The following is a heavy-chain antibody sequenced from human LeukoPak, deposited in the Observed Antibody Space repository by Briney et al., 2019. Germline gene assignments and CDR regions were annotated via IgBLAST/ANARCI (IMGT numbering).Heavy chain of an antibody. Sequence: GGSLRLSCAASGFTFRTSWMHWVRQVPGKGPVWVSRIDIDGSSTIYADSVMGRFTISRDNAKNKLYLQMNSLRAEDTAVYYCARDRGGYGPTTTDYWGQGTLVTVSS. J-gene: IGHJ4*02. CDR2: IDIDGSST. V-gene: IGHV3-74*01. D-gene: IGHD5-18*01. CDR3: ARDRGGYGPTTTDY. CDR1: GFTFRTSW.